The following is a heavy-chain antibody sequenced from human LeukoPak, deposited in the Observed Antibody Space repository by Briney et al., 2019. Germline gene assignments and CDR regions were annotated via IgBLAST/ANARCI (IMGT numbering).Heavy chain of an antibody. D-gene: IGHD1-14*01. CDR1: GGSISSYY. J-gene: IGHJ4*02. CDR3: ARGSGTPYKIAY. V-gene: IGHV4-59*01. CDR2: IYYSGST. Sequence: SETLSLTCTVSGGSISSYYWSWIRQPPGKGLEWIGYIYYSGSTNYNPSLKSRVTISVDTSKNQFSLKLSSVTAADTAVYYCARGSGTPYKIAYWGQGTLVIVSS.